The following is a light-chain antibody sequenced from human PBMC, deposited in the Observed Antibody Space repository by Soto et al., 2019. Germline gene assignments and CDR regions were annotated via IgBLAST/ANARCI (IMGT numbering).Light chain of an antibody. J-gene: IGKJ3*01. CDR3: QQSYSHHFT. CDR2: DAS. Sequence: DIQMTQSPSTVSASVGDGVTITCRASQSISTWLAWYQQKPGNAPKLLIYDASTLESGVPSGFSGSGSGTNFALTIRSLQPEDFATYYCQQSYSHHFTFGPGATVDVK. V-gene: IGKV1-5*01. CDR1: QSISTW.